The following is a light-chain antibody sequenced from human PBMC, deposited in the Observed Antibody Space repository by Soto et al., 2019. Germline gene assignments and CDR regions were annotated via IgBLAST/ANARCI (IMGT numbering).Light chain of an antibody. V-gene: IGKV3-15*01. CDR3: HPDKSVPIP. CDR2: SAS. Sequence: EIVMTQSPGTLSLSPGQIATLSSRASQSVSSKLAWYQQRPGQAPRLLIYSASTRATGIPARFSGSGSGTEFTLTISSLQPEDFATYYCHPDKSVPIPFCQGTRLEIK. J-gene: IGKJ5*01. CDR1: QSVSSK.